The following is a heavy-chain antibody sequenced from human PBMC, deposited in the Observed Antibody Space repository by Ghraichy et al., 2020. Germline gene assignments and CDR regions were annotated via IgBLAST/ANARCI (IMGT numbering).Heavy chain of an antibody. D-gene: IGHD6-19*01. Sequence: SETLSLTCTVSGGSLSTYYWTWIRQSPGKGLEWIGYIDYSGSPKYNPSLKSRVTLSVDTSKNQFSLILTSVTAADTAVYFCARRQQQWLAADHWGPGTLVTVSS. CDR1: GGSLSTYY. CDR2: IDYSGSP. CDR3: ARRQQQWLAADH. J-gene: IGHJ4*02. V-gene: IGHV4-59*12.